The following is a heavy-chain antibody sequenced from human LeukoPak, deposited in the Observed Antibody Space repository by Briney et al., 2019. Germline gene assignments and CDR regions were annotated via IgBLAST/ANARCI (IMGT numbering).Heavy chain of an antibody. V-gene: IGHV3-7*04. CDR1: GFTFSSYA. D-gene: IGHD3-10*01. CDR3: ARARYGSGGYFFDF. CDR2: IRRYGCEL. Sequence: GGSLRLPCAASGFTFSSYAMSWVPRSPGKGLECVTNIRRYGCELYFVDSVRGGFTISSDNAKSSLYLQVNSLRGEDRAVYYCARARYGSGGYFFDFWGQGTLVTVSS. J-gene: IGHJ4*02.